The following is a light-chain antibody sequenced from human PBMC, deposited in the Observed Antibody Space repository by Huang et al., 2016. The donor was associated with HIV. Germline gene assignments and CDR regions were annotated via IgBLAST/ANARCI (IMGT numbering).Light chain of an antibody. CDR3: QQYNNWPWT. CDR1: QSVINN. CDR2: GAA. V-gene: IGKV3-15*01. Sequence: ETVMTQIPANLSVSPGERVTLSCRASQSVINNLAGYQQKPGQAPRLLMYGAATRATGVPGKFSGSGFGTDFALTISRLEPEDFAVYYCQQYNNWPWTFGQGTKVEIK. J-gene: IGKJ1*01.